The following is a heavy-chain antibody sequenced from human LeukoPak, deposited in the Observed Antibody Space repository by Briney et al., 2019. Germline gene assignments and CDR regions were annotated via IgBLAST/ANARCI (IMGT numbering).Heavy chain of an antibody. D-gene: IGHD2-15*01. CDR1: GYTFTSYY. CDR2: INPSGGST. Sequence: GASVKVSCKASGYTFTSYYMHWVRQAPGQGLEWMGIINPSGGSTSYAQKFQGRVTMTRDTSTSTVYMELSNLRSEDTAVYYCARLLSDIVVVVAARDFDYWGQGTLVTVSS. J-gene: IGHJ4*02. V-gene: IGHV1-46*01. CDR3: ARLLSDIVVVVAARDFDY.